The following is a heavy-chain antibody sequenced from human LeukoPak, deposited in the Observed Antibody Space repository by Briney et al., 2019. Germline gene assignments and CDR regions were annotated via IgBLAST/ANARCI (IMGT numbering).Heavy chain of an antibody. J-gene: IGHJ4*02. Sequence: SETLSLTCTVSGGSISSYYWNWIRQHPGKGLEWIGNIYYSGSTYYNPSLKSRVAISVDTSKNQFSLKLSSVTAADTAVYYCAFGGIAAQFHYWGQGTLVTVSS. CDR2: IYYSGST. D-gene: IGHD6-13*01. CDR1: GGSISSYY. CDR3: AFGGIAAQFHY. V-gene: IGHV4-59*06.